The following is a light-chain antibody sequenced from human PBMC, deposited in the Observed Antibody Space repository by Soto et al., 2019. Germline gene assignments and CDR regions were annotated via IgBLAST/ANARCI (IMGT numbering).Light chain of an antibody. CDR3: TSFTSSSTQV. CDR1: SGDVDAFDY. J-gene: IGLJ1*01. V-gene: IGLV2-14*01. Sequence: SLLTQSAPVSLSPGQSITISCTGTSGDVDAFDYVSWYQQQPGKAPKLMIFEVSDRPSGVSDRFSGSKSGSTASLTSSGLQAEDEADYFCTSFTSSSTQVVGTGTKVTVL. CDR2: EVS.